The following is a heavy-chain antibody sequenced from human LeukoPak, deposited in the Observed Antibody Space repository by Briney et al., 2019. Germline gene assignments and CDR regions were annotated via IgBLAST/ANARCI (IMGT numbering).Heavy chain of an antibody. CDR2: ISDSGGSA. Sequence: GGSLRLSCAASGFTFSSYAMSWVRQAPGKGLEWVSGISDSGGSAYYADSVKGRFTISRDNSKDTLYLQMNTLRAEDTAVYYCAKRAVTSWYDYFDYWGQGTLVTVSS. J-gene: IGHJ4*02. V-gene: IGHV3-23*01. CDR1: GFTFSSYA. D-gene: IGHD6-13*01. CDR3: AKRAVTSWYDYFDY.